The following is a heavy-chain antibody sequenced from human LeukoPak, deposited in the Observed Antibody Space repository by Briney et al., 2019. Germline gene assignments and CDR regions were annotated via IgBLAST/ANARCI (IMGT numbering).Heavy chain of an antibody. V-gene: IGHV4-61*01. J-gene: IGHJ4*02. CDR2: IYYSGST. CDR3: AIVGDYYDSSGYLGFDY. CDR1: GDSVSSGSYY. Sequence: SETLSLTCTVSGDSVSSGSYYWSWIRQPPGKGLEWIGYIYYSGSTNYNPSLKSRVTISVDTSKNQFSLKLSSATAADTAVYYCAIVGDYYDSSGYLGFDYWGQGTLVTVSS. D-gene: IGHD3-22*01.